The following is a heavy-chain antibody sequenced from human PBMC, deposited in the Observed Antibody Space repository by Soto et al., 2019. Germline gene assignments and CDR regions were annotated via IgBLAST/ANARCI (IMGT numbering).Heavy chain of an antibody. CDR3: ARDEVGATGGPWYYGMDV. CDR2: ISYDGSNK. CDR1: GFTFSSYA. J-gene: IGHJ6*02. V-gene: IGHV3-30-3*01. Sequence: GGSLRLSCAASGFTFSSYAMHWVRQAPGKGLEWVAVISYDGSNKYYADSVKGRFTISRDNSKNTLYLQMNSLRAEDTAVYYCARDEVGATGGPWYYGMDVWGQGTTVTVSS. D-gene: IGHD1-26*01.